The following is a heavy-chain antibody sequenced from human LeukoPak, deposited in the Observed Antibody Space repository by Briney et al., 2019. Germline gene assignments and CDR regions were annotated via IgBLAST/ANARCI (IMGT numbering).Heavy chain of an antibody. V-gene: IGHV3-66*01. CDR1: GFTVSSNY. Sequence: GGSLRLSCAASGFTVSSNYMSWVRQAPGKGLEWVSIIYGADSTYYADSVKGRFTISRDNSKNTLYLQMNSLRTEDTAVYYCAKDEGSGWSPIDFWGQGTLVTVSS. CDR3: AKDEGSGWSPIDF. D-gene: IGHD6-19*01. J-gene: IGHJ4*02. CDR2: IYGADST.